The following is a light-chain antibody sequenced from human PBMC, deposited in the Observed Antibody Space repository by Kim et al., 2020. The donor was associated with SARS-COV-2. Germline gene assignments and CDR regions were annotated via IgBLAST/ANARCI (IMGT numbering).Light chain of an antibody. V-gene: IGKV1-17*01. J-gene: IGKJ5*01. CDR2: GAS. CDR1: QDIRND. CDR3: LQHNAYPIT. Sequence: DIQMTQSPSSLSASVGDRVTITCRASQDIRNDLGWYQQNPGRAPKRLIYGASSLQSGVPSRFSGSGSGTEFTLTISSLQPEDFATYVCLQHNAYPITFGQGTRLEIK.